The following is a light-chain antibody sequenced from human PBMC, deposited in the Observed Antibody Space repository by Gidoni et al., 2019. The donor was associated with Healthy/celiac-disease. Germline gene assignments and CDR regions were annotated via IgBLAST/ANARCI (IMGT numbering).Light chain of an antibody. J-gene: IGKJ5*01. Sequence: DIVTTQSPLSLPVTPGEPASISCRSSQSLLHSNGYNYLDWYLQKPGQSPQPLIYLGSNRASGVPDRFSGSGSGTDFTLKISRVEAEDVGVYYCMQALQTPQITFGQGTRLEIK. CDR2: LGS. CDR3: MQALQTPQIT. CDR1: QSLLHSNGYNY. V-gene: IGKV2-28*01.